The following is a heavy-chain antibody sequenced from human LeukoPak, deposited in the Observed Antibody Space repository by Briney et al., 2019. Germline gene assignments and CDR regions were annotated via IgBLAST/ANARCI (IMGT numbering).Heavy chain of an antibody. Sequence: GASVKVSCKASGYTFTGYYMHWVRQAPGQGLEWMGWINPNSGDTNYAQKFQGRVTMTRDTSISTAYMELSSLRSEDTAVYYCARGLRELPNSYYYYYGMDVWGQGTTVTVSS. CDR3: ARGLRELPNSYYYYYGMDV. CDR2: INPNSGDT. D-gene: IGHD1-26*01. V-gene: IGHV1-2*02. CDR1: GYTFTGYY. J-gene: IGHJ6*02.